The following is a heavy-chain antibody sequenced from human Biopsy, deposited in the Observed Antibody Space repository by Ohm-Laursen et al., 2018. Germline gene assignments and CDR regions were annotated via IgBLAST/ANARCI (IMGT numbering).Heavy chain of an antibody. D-gene: IGHD1-14*01. J-gene: IGHJ5*02. Sequence: SETLSLTCTVSGGSLSSYSWSWIRQPAGKGLEWIGQIYTSGITNYNPSLKSRVTMSVGTSKNKFPLRVSSVTAADTAVYYCARDRDRRGWFDPWGQGTLVTVSS. CDR1: GGSLSSYS. V-gene: IGHV4-4*07. CDR2: IYTSGIT. CDR3: ARDRDRRGWFDP.